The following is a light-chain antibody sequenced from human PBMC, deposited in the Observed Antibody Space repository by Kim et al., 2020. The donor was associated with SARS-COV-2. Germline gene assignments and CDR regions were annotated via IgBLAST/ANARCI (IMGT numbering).Light chain of an antibody. CDR2: KVS. CDR1: QSLVHSDGNTY. CDR3: MKGTHWPRVT. J-gene: IGKJ3*01. V-gene: IGKV2-30*02. Sequence: DVVMTQSPLSLPVTLGQPASISCRSSQSLVHSDGNTYLNWFQQRPGQSPRRLIYKVSNRDSGVPDRFSGSGSGTDFTLKISRVEAEDVGVYYCMKGTHWPRVTFGPGTKVDIK.